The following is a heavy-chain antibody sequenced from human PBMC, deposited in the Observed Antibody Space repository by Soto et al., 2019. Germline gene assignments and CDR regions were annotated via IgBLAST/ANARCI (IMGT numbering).Heavy chain of an antibody. D-gene: IGHD1-26*01. CDR1: GFSFSDYW. J-gene: IGHJ4*02. V-gene: IGHV3-74*01. Sequence: EVQLVESGGXLVQPGGSLRLSCAASGFSFSDYWMHWVRQAPGKGLVWVSCIDTHGSTTTYADSVKGRFTISRDNVKNTLYLQMETLRAEDTALYYCSRGGGFSGNYLGGQGTLVTVSS. CDR3: SRGGGFSGNYL. CDR2: IDTHGSTT.